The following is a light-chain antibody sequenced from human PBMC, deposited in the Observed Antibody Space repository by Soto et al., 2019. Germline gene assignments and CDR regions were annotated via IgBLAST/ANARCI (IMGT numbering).Light chain of an antibody. CDR2: KAS. Sequence: DIQMTQSPSTLSASVGDRVTIACRASQGISSYLAWYHQKPGKAPKLLIYKASTLKSGVPSRFSGSGSGTEFTLTISSLQPDDFATYYCQHYNSYPEAFGQGTKVDI. V-gene: IGKV1-5*03. CDR1: QGISSY. CDR3: QHYNSYPEA. J-gene: IGKJ1*01.